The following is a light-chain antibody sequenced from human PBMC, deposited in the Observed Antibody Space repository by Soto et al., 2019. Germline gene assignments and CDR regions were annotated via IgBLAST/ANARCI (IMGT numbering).Light chain of an antibody. J-gene: IGKJ1*01. Sequence: EIVMTQSPATLSVSAGERATLSCGASQSVSSNLAWDQQKPGQAPRLLIYGASTRATGIPARFSGSGSGTEFTLTISSLQSEDFAVYYCQQYNNWPRWTFGQGTKVDIK. V-gene: IGKV3-15*01. CDR2: GAS. CDR1: QSVSSN. CDR3: QQYNNWPRWT.